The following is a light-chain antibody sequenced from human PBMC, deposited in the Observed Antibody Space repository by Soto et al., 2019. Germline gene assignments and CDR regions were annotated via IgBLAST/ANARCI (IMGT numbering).Light chain of an antibody. V-gene: IGKV1-39*01. J-gene: IGKJ1*01. CDR2: LKS. Sequence: DIQIPQSPSSLAASVGARLTITCRASQTINNYLNWFQQKPGRAPKLLIYLKSTLESGVPSRFSGSGSGTDFTLTISSLQPEDFATYHCQQSFTTPWTCGQGTKVDIK. CDR3: QQSFTTPWT. CDR1: QTINNY.